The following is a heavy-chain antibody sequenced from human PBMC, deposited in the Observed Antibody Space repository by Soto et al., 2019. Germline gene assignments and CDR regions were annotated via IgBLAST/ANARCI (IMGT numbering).Heavy chain of an antibody. Sequence: QVQLVQSGAEVKKPGSSVKVSCKTSGGTLSSYTINWVRQAPGQGLEWMGRIIPILGITNYAQNFQGRVTVTADRSMSTAYMELSSLRSEDTAVYYCASVVHDAFDIWGQGTMVTVSS. D-gene: IGHD2-15*01. CDR1: GGTLSSYT. CDR2: IIPILGIT. CDR3: ASVVHDAFDI. V-gene: IGHV1-69*02. J-gene: IGHJ3*02.